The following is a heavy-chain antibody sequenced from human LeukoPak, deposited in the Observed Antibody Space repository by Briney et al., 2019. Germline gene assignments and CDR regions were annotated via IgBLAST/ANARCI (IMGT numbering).Heavy chain of an antibody. V-gene: IGHV3-21*01. CDR3: ARDGYSSSWYEAYFDY. Sequence: GESLRFSCAASGFTFSSYSMNWVRQAPGKVLEWVSSISSSSSYIYYADSVKGRFTISRDNAKNSLYLQMNSLTAEDTAAYYCARDGYSSSWYEAYFDYWGQGTLVTVSS. CDR2: ISSSSSYI. CDR1: GFTFSSYS. D-gene: IGHD6-13*01. J-gene: IGHJ4*02.